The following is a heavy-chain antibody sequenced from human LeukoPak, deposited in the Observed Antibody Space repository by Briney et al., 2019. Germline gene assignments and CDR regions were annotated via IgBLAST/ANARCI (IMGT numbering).Heavy chain of an antibody. V-gene: IGHV3-74*01. CDR3: ARDKGLVTNWFDP. D-gene: IGHD2-21*02. CDR1: GFTFSSYW. CDR2: INSDGSST. Sequence: GGSPRLSCAASGFTFSSYWMHWVRQAPGKGLVWVSRINSDGSSTSYADSVKGRSTISRDNAKNTLYLQMNSLRAEDTAVYYCARDKGLVTNWFDPWGQGTLVTVSS. J-gene: IGHJ5*02.